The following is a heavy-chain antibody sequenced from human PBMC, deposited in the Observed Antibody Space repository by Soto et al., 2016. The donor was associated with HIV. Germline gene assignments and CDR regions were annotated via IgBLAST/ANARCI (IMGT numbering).Heavy chain of an antibody. J-gene: IGHJ5*01. Sequence: EVQLVESGGDLVQPGGSLRLSCAASGFPFSDYWMHWVRQAPGKGLVWDSRINSDGSSTEYADSVKGRFTISRDNAKNTVYLQMSSLRADDTALYYCARDFSNSWFEYWGQGTLVTVSS. D-gene: IGHD2-2*01. CDR1: GFPFSDYW. CDR2: INSDGSST. CDR3: ARDFSNSWFEY. V-gene: IGHV3-74*01.